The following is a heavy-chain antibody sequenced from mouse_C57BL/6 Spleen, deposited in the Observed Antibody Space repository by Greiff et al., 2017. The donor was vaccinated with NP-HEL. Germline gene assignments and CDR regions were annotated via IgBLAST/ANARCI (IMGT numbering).Heavy chain of an antibody. J-gene: IGHJ2*01. Sequence: VQLQQPGAELVRPGTSVKLSCKASGYTFTSYWMHWVKQRPGQGLEWIGVIDPSDSYTNYNQKLKGKATLTVDTSSSTAYMQLSSLTSEDSAVYYCARSDYYGSSRYCFAYWGQGTTLTVSS. V-gene: IGHV1-59*01. CDR3: ARSDYYGSSRYCFAY. CDR1: GYTFTSYW. CDR2: IDPSDSYT. D-gene: IGHD1-1*01.